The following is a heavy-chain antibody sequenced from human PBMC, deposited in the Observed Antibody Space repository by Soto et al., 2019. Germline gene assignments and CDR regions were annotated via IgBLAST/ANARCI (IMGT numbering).Heavy chain of an antibody. V-gene: IGHV1-2*02. J-gene: IGHJ6*02. D-gene: IGHD2-2*01. CDR3: ARDLVPAAISFYGMDV. CDR2: INPNSGAT. Sequence: ASVKVSCKASGYTFTDYYIHWVRQAPGQGLEWMGWINPNSGATNYAQKFQGRVTMTRDTSISTAYMELSRLRSDDTAVYYCARDLVPAAISFYGMDVWGQGTTVTVSS. CDR1: GYTFTDYY.